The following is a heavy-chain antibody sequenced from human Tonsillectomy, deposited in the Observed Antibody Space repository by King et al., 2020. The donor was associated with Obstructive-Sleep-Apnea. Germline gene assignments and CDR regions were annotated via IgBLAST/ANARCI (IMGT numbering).Heavy chain of an antibody. Sequence: VQLVESGGGLVQPGGSLRLSCAASGFTVSSNYMSWVRQAPGKGLEWVSVIYSGGSTYYADSVKGRFTISRDNSKNTLYLQMNSLRAEDTAVYYCARDHSAGRSRWYPPSWFDPWGHGTLVTVSS. D-gene: IGHD6-13*01. CDR2: IYSGGST. CDR3: ARDHSAGRSRWYPPSWFDP. V-gene: IGHV3-66*01. J-gene: IGHJ5*02. CDR1: GFTVSSNY.